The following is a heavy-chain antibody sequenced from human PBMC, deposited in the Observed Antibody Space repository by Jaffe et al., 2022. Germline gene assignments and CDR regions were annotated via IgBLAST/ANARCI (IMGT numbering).Heavy chain of an antibody. J-gene: IGHJ4*02. Sequence: QVQLVQSGAEVKKPGSSVKVSCKASGGTFSSYAISWVRQAPGQGLEWMGGIIPIFGTANYAQKFQGRVTITTDESTSTAYMELSSLRSEDTAVYYCARGILMTTVTTSVGYYFDYWGQGTLVTVSS. CDR3: ARGILMTTVTTSVGYYFDY. CDR1: GGTFSSYA. D-gene: IGHD4-17*01. V-gene: IGHV1-69*05. CDR2: IIPIFGTA.